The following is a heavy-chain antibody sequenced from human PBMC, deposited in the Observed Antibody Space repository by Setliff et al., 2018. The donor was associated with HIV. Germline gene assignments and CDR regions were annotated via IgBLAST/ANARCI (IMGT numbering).Heavy chain of an antibody. D-gene: IGHD6-13*01. V-gene: IGHV3-53*01. CDR3: AREGIAAAGSYSYGFGQIDY. CDR2: IYSGGST. Sequence: GGSLRLSCAASGFTVSSNYMGWVRQAPGKGLEWVSVIYSGGSTYYADSVQGRFTISRDNSKNMLYLQMNSLRAEDTAVYYCAREGIAAAGSYSYGFGQIDYWGQGTLVTVSS. J-gene: IGHJ4*02. CDR1: GFTVSSNY.